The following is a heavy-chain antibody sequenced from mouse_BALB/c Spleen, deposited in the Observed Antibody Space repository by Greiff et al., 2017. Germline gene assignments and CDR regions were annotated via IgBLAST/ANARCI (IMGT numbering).Heavy chain of an antibody. D-gene: IGHD4-1*01. J-gene: IGHJ2*01. Sequence: EVQGVESGGGLVQPGGSRKLSCAASGFTFSSFGMHWVRQAPEKGLEWVAYISSGSSTIYYADTVKGRFTISRDNPKNTLFLQMTSLRSEDTAMYYCARSANWAYFDYWGQGTTLTVSS. V-gene: IGHV5-17*02. CDR1: GFTFSSFG. CDR2: ISSGSSTI. CDR3: ARSANWAYFDY.